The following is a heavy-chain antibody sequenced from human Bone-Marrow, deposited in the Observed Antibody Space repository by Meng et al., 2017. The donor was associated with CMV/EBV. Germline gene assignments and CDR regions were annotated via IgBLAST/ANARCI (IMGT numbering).Heavy chain of an antibody. CDR3: AKSYNWKSWFDP. Sequence: GGFLRLSCAASGFTFSSYAMSWVRQALGKGLEWVSVIYSGGSSTYYADSVKGRFTISRDNSKNTLYLQMNSLRAEDTAVYYCAKSYNWKSWFDPWGQGTLVTVSS. CDR2: IYSGGSST. V-gene: IGHV3-23*03. D-gene: IGHD1-1*01. CDR1: GFTFSSYA. J-gene: IGHJ5*02.